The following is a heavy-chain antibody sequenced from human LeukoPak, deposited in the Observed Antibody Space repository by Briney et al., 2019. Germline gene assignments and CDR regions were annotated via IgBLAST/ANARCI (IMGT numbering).Heavy chain of an antibody. CDR2: IYTSGRT. V-gene: IGHV4-61*02. D-gene: IGHD3-3*01. Sequence: SQTLSLTCTVSGGSISSGSYYWGWIRQPAGKGLEWIVRIYTSGRTNYNPSLKGRVTISVDTSKNQFSLKLSPVTAADTAVYYCARAAVAIFGVVPTAKIDYWGQGTLVTVSS. CDR3: ARAAVAIFGVVPTAKIDY. J-gene: IGHJ4*02. CDR1: GGSISSGSYY.